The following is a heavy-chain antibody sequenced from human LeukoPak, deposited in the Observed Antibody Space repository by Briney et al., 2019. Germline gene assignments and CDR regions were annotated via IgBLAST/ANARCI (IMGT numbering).Heavy chain of an antibody. V-gene: IGHV7-4-1*02. CDR1: GYTFTNYP. CDR3: ARPNSGNYFSAFDY. Sequence: ASVKVSCKASGYTFTNYPMNWVRQAPGQGLEWMGWINTNTGNPTSAQGFTGRYVFSLDTSVSTAYLQISSLKAEDTAVYYCARPNSGNYFSAFDYWGQGTLVTVSS. J-gene: IGHJ4*02. D-gene: IGHD1-26*01. CDR2: INTNTGNP.